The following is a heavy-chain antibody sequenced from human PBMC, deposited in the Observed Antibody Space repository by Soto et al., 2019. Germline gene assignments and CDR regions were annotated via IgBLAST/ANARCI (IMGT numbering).Heavy chain of an antibody. J-gene: IGHJ4*02. D-gene: IGHD2-8*01. Sequence: GGSLRLSCAASGFTFSSYGMHWVRQAPGKGLEWVAVISYDGSNKYYADSVKGRFTISRDNSKNRLYLQMNSLRAEDTAVYYCAKEFQKVYGVLTYFDYWGQGTLVTVSS. CDR2: ISYDGSNK. CDR1: GFTFSSYG. CDR3: AKEFQKVYGVLTYFDY. V-gene: IGHV3-30*18.